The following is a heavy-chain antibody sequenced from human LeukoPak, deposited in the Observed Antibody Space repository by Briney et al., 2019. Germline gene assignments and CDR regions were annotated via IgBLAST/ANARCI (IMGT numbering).Heavy chain of an antibody. V-gene: IGHV1-69*05. CDR1: GGTFSSYA. Sequence: ASVKVTCKASGGTFSSYAISWVRQAPGQGLEWMGGIIPIFGTTNYAQKFQGRVTITTDESTSIAYMELSSLRSEDTAVYYCARVDSDSSGYLYWGQGTLVTVSS. CDR3: ARVDSDSSGYLY. CDR2: IIPIFGTT. D-gene: IGHD3-22*01. J-gene: IGHJ4*02.